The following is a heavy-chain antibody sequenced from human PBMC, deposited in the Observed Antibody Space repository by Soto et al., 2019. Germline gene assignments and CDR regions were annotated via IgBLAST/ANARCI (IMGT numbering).Heavy chain of an antibody. CDR3: ARQGLDCSGGSCYVGIGWFDP. D-gene: IGHD2-15*01. Sequence: SETLSLTCTVSGGSISSSSYYWGWIRQPPGKGLEWIGSIYYSGSTYYNPSLKSRVTISVDTSKNQFSLKLSSVTAADTAVYYCARQGLDCSGGSCYVGIGWFDPWGQGTLVTVSS. J-gene: IGHJ5*02. CDR1: GGSISSSSYY. V-gene: IGHV4-39*01. CDR2: IYYSGST.